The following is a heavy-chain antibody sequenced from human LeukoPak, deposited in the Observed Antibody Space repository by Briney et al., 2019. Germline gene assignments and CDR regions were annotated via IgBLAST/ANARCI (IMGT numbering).Heavy chain of an antibody. Sequence: GGSLRLSCAASGITFNSYTMNWVRQAPGKGLEWVSSISSSSSYIYYAASVKGRFTISRDNAKNSLYLQMNRLRAEDTAVYYCARASGWYERGPDNYYYYMDVWGKGTTVTVSS. CDR3: ARASGWYERGPDNYYYYMDV. D-gene: IGHD6-19*01. J-gene: IGHJ6*03. V-gene: IGHV3-21*01. CDR2: ISSSSSYI. CDR1: GITFNSYT.